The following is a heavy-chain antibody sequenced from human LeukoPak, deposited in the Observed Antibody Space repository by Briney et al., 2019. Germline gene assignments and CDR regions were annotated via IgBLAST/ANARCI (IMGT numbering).Heavy chain of an antibody. CDR2: INPNSGGT. CDR3: AKEGTGIDY. D-gene: IGHD3/OR15-3a*01. J-gene: IGHJ4*02. CDR1: GYTFTGFH. Sequence: ASVKVSCKASGYTFTGFHIHWVRQAPGQGLEWMGLINPNSGGTNYAQNFQGRVTMTRDTSISTAYMELIRLTSDDTAVYYRAKEGTGIDYWGQGTLVTVSS. V-gene: IGHV1-2*02.